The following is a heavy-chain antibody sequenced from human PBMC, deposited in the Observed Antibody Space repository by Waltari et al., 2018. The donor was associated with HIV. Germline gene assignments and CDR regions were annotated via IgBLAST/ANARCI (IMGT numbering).Heavy chain of an antibody. Sequence: HVQVVQSGAEVKKPGSSVRVSCKTSGCTFSTSAISWVRQAPGQGLEWMGGIFPLFGTYNYEQNCQYRITIIAEESTSTAYREVHRLTSEDTAMYYCASAYDIVIEATDKKGYFYGLDVWGQGPTVTVSS. CDR1: GCTFSTSA. V-gene: IGHV1-69*01. CDR3: ASAYDIVIEATDKKGYFYGLDV. D-gene: IGHD3-16*02. CDR2: IFPLFGTY. J-gene: IGHJ6*02.